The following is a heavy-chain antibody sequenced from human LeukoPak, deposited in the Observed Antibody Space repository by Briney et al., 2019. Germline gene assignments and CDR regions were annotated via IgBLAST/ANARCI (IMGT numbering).Heavy chain of an antibody. CDR2: ISGSGDNT. CDR1: GFTFSTYA. Sequence: GGSLRLSCAASGFTFSTYAMTWVHQAPGKGLEWVSSISGSGDNTFYADSVKGRFTVSRDNSQSTLYLQMNSLRVEDTAVYYCAKRVVIRSTDYFYYYIHVWGKGTTVTVSS. J-gene: IGHJ6*03. V-gene: IGHV3-23*01. CDR3: AKRVVIRSTDYFYYYIHV. D-gene: IGHD3-3*01.